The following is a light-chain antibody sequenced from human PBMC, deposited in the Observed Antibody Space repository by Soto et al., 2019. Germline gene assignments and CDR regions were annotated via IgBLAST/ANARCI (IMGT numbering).Light chain of an antibody. J-gene: IGLJ2*01. CDR3: TSYTTTNTLA. V-gene: IGLV2-14*01. CDR2: DVY. CDR1: RSDIGAYND. Sequence: QSALTQPASVSGSPGQSITISCTGTRSDIGAYNDVSWFQQNPGKAPKCMIYDVYSRPSGVSHRFSGSKSANTASLTISGLQAEDEAVYYCTSYTTTNTLALGGGTKLTVL.